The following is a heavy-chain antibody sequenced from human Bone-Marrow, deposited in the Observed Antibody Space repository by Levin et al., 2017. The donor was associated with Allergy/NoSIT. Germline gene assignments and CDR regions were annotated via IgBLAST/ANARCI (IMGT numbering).Heavy chain of an antibody. V-gene: IGHV4-59*01. CDR3: ARLQDYTSGYGAQYFDV. D-gene: IGHD3-22*01. CDR2: IYYSGST. Sequence: SQTLSLTCTVSGGSIRSEYWSWIRQSPGKGLEWLGFIYYSGSTKYNPSLKSPITISVDTSRTRFSLTLKSVTAADTAVYYCARLQDYTSGYGAQYFDVWGQGAKVTVSS. J-gene: IGHJ6*02. CDR1: GGSIRSEY.